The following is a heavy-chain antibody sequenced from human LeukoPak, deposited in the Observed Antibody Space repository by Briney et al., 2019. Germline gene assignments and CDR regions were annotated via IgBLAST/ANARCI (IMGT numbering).Heavy chain of an antibody. J-gene: IGHJ6*03. CDR3: ARADYSNFYYYYYYMDV. Sequence: SVKVSCKASGGTFSSYAISWVRQPPGQGLEWMGGIIPIFGTANYAQKFQGRVTITTDESTSTAYMELSSLRSEDTAVYYCARADYSNFYYYYYYMDVWGKGTTVTVSS. V-gene: IGHV1-69*05. CDR2: IIPIFGTA. CDR1: GGTFSSYA. D-gene: IGHD4-11*01.